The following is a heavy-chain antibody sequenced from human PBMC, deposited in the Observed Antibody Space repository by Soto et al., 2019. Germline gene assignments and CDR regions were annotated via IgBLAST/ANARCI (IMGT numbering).Heavy chain of an antibody. CDR2: ISGSGGST. Sequence: EVQLLESGGGLVQPGGSLRLSCAASGFTFSSYAMSWVRQAPGKGLEWVSAISGSGGSTYYADSVKGRFTISRDNSKNTLYLQMNSLRAEDTAVYYCAKDGGGFWSGDPQFDPWGQGTLVTVSS. V-gene: IGHV3-23*01. D-gene: IGHD3-3*01. J-gene: IGHJ5*02. CDR3: AKDGGGFWSGDPQFDP. CDR1: GFTFSSYA.